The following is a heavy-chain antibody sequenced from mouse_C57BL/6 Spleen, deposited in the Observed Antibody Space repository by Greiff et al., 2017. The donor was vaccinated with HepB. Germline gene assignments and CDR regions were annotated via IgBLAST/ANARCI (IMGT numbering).Heavy chain of an antibody. CDR1: GYSFTDYN. J-gene: IGHJ3*01. V-gene: IGHV1-39*01. Sequence: VHVKQSGPELVKPGASVKISCKASGYSFTDYNMNWVKQSNGKSLEWIGVINPNYGTTSYNQKFKGKATLTVDQSSSTAYMQLNSLTSEDSAVYYCARSTMIKGWFAYWGQGTLVTVSA. CDR3: ARSTMIKGWFAY. D-gene: IGHD2-4*01. CDR2: INPNYGTT.